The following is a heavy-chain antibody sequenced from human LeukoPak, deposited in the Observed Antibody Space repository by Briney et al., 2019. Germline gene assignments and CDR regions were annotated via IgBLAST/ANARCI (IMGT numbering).Heavy chain of an antibody. Sequence: PSQTLSLTCTVSGGSISSGGHYWSWIRQHPGKGLEWIGYIYYGGSTSYNPSLNSRVTISVYTSKNQFSLNLTSVTAADTAVYYCARDRGITGFFDSGGQGTLVTVSS. V-gene: IGHV4-31*03. D-gene: IGHD3-16*01. CDR1: GGSISSGGHY. CDR3: ARDRGITGFFDS. J-gene: IGHJ4*02. CDR2: IYYGGST.